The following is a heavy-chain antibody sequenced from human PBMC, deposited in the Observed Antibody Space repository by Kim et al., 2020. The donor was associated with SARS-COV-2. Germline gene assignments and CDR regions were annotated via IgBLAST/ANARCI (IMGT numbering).Heavy chain of an antibody. CDR2: IWYDGSNK. CDR3: ARDGGPRGFGELFGYYYYGMDV. V-gene: IGHV3-33*01. D-gene: IGHD3-10*01. Sequence: GGSLRLSCAASGFTFSSYGMHWVRQAPGKGLEWVAVIWYDGSNKYYADSVKGRFTISRDNSKNTLYLQMNSLRAEDTAVYYCARDGGPRGFGELFGYYYYGMDVWGQGTTVTVSS. J-gene: IGHJ6*02. CDR1: GFTFSSYG.